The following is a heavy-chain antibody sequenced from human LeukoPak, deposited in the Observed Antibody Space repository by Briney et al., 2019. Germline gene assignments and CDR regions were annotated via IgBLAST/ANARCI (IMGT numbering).Heavy chain of an antibody. Sequence: KSSETLPLTCAVYGGSFSGYYWSWIRQPPGKGLEWIGEINHSGSTNYNPSLKSRVTISVDTSKNQFSLKLSSVTAADTAVYYCARANYDFWSGYYATTGYYYYGMDVWGQGTTVTVSS. V-gene: IGHV4-34*01. CDR1: GGSFSGYY. D-gene: IGHD3-3*01. CDR2: INHSGST. J-gene: IGHJ6*02. CDR3: ARANYDFWSGYYATTGYYYYGMDV.